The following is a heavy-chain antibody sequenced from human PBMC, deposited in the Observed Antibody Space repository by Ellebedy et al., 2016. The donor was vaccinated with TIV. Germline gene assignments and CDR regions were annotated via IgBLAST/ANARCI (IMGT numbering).Heavy chain of an antibody. D-gene: IGHD5-12*01. J-gene: IGHJ6*02. V-gene: IGHV4-39*01. CDR2: IYYSGST. CDR1: GGSISSSSYY. CDR3: ASPGPPKWATSYYGMDV. Sequence: SETLSLTXTVSGGSISSSSYYWGWIRQPPGKGLEWIGSIYYSGSTYYNPSLKSRVTISVDTSKNQFSLKLSSVTAADTAVYYCASPGPPKWATSYYGMDVWGQGTTVTVSS.